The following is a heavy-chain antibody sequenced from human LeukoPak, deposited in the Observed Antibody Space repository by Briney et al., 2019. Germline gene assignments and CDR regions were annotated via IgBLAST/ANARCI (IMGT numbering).Heavy chain of an antibody. CDR2: INPNSGGT. CDR3: ATMGTPGFDY. V-gene: IGHV1-2*02. D-gene: IGHD1-14*01. CDR1: GYTFTGYY. J-gene: IGHJ4*02. Sequence: ASVKVSCKASGYTFTGYYIHWVRQAPGQGLEWMGWINPNSGGTNSAQKFQGRVTMTRDTSISTAYMELSRLRSDDTAMYYCATMGTPGFDYWGQGTLVTVPS.